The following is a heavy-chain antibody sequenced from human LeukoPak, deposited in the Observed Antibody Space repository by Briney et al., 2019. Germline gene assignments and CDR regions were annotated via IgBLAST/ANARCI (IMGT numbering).Heavy chain of an antibody. D-gene: IGHD2-2*01. V-gene: IGHV1-46*01. CDR3: ASGEYCSSTSCSPRIDAFDI. CDR1: GYTFTSYY. CDR2: INPSGGST. J-gene: IGHJ3*02. Sequence: ASVKVSCKASGYTFTSYYMHWVRQAPGQGLEWMGIINPSGGSTSYVQKFQGRVTMTRDTSTSTVYMELSSLRSEDTAVYYCASGEYCSSTSCSPRIDAFDIWGQGTMVTVSS.